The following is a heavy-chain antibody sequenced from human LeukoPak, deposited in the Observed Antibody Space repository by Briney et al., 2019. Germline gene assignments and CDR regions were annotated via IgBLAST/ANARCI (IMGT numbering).Heavy chain of an antibody. CDR3: ARERRNAVWFGELSY. CDR1: GFKFWTYT. Sequence: QPGGSLRLSCAASGFKFWTYTMNWVRQAPGKGLEWVSYISSSSDTIYYADSVKGRFTISRDNAKSSLYLEMNSLRAEDTAVYYCARERRNAVWFGELSYWGQGTLVTVSS. J-gene: IGHJ4*02. D-gene: IGHD3-10*01. CDR2: ISSSSDTI. V-gene: IGHV3-48*04.